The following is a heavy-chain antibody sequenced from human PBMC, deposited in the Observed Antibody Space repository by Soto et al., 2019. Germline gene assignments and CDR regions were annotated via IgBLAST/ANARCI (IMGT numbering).Heavy chain of an antibody. CDR3: AKVVAAAGYYYYGMDV. V-gene: IGHV3-23*01. J-gene: IGHJ6*02. CDR1: GFTFSSYA. Sequence: GGSLRPSCAASGFTFSSYAMTWVRQASGMGLEWVSAISGSGGSTYYADSVKGRFTISRDNSKNTLYVQMNSLRAEDTAVYYCAKVVAAAGYYYYGMDVWGQGTTVTVSS. CDR2: ISGSGGST. D-gene: IGHD6-13*01.